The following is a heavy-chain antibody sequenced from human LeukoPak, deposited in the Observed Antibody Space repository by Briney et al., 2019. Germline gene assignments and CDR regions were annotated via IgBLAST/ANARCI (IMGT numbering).Heavy chain of an antibody. Sequence: PSETLSLTCTVSGSSVSSDEYYWSWVRQYPGKGREWIGYVYYSGSSYYIPSLESRVTMSVEVSKNQFSLELRSVTAADTAVYYCARVKVLRFLEWFLDFWGQGALVTVSS. CDR3: ARVKVLRFLEWFLDF. CDR2: VYYSGSS. J-gene: IGHJ4*02. CDR1: GSSVSSDEYY. D-gene: IGHD3-3*01. V-gene: IGHV4-31*03.